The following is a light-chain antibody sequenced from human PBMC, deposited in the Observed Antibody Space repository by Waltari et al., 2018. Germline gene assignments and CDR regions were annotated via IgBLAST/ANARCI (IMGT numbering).Light chain of an antibody. V-gene: IGLV1-44*01. CDR2: NNN. Sequence: QSIMVQPPSASGTPGQRVTILCSGSNSKNRTKNLNWYQQPPGPAPNLLIYNNNLRPSGVPDLFSGSRSGTSASLAISGLQSEDEAEYHCSAWDDSLVGPAFGGGTKLTVL. CDR1: NSKNRTKN. CDR3: SAWDDSLVGPA. J-gene: IGLJ2*01.